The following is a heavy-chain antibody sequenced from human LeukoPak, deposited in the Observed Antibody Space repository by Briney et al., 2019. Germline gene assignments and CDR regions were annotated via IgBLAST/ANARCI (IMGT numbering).Heavy chain of an antibody. D-gene: IGHD3-3*01. V-gene: IGHV4-39*01. CDR1: GGSISSNNYF. CDR3: QSRFLEWLLDY. J-gene: IGHJ4*02. CDR2: IYDSGST. Sequence: SETLSLTCTVSGGSISSNNYFWGWIRQPPGKGLEWIGSIYDSGSTYYNPSRKSRVTISVDTSKTQFSLKLNSVTAAHTAMYYCQSRFLEWLLDYWGQGTLVTVSS.